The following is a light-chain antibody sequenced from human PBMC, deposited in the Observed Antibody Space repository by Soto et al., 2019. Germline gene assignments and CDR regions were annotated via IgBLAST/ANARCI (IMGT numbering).Light chain of an antibody. CDR3: QQYGSSPWP. CDR1: QSVSSSY. Sequence: ILLRQSPGTLSLSPGERATLSCRASQSVSSSYLAWYQQKPGQAPRPLIYGASRRAIGIPDRFSGSGSGTDFTLTISRLEPEDFAVYYCQQYGSSPWPFGQGTKVDI. V-gene: IGKV3-20*01. CDR2: GAS. J-gene: IGKJ1*01.